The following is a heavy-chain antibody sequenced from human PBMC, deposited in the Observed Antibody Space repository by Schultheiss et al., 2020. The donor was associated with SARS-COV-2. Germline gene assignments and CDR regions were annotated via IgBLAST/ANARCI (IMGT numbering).Heavy chain of an antibody. V-gene: IGHV3-23*01. Sequence: GESLKISCAASGFTFSSYAMSWVRQAPGKGLEWVSAISGSGGSTYYADSVKGRFTISRDNAKNSLYLQMNSLRAEDTAVYYCASDRDIYCSGGSCTDYWGQGTLVTVSS. J-gene: IGHJ4*02. CDR1: GFTFSSYA. CDR2: ISGSGGST. CDR3: ASDRDIYCSGGSCTDY. D-gene: IGHD2-15*01.